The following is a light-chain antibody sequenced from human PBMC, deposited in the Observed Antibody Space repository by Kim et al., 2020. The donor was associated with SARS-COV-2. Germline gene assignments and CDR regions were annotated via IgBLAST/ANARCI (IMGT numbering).Light chain of an antibody. V-gene: IGLV3-21*04. CDR2: YDS. CDR3: QVWDSSSDHRV. J-gene: IGLJ3*02. Sequence: PGKTARITCEGNNVVSKSVHWYQQKPGQAPVLVIYYDSDRPSGIPERFSGSNSGNTATLTISRVEAGDEADYYCQVWDSSSDHRVFGGGTQLTVL. CDR1: NVVSKS.